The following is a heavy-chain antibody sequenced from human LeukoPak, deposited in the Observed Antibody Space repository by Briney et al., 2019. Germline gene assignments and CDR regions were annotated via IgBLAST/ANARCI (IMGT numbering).Heavy chain of an antibody. J-gene: IGHJ5*02. Sequence: GASVKVSCKASGGTFISYAISWVRQAPGQGLEWMGRIIPILGIANYAQKFQGRVTITADKSTSTAYMELSSLRSEDTAVYYCARDGLVKQERWFDPWGQGTLVTVSS. CDR2: IIPILGIA. CDR1: GGTFISYA. D-gene: IGHD6-13*01. CDR3: ARDGLVKQERWFDP. V-gene: IGHV1-69*04.